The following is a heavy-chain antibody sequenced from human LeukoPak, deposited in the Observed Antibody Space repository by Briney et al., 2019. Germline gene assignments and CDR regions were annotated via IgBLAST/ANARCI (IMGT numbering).Heavy chain of an antibody. V-gene: IGHV3-30*18. CDR2: ISYDGSNK. CDR3: ANEDLDY. Sequence: GGSLRLSCAASGFTFSSYGMHWVRQAPGKGLEWVAVISYDGSNKYYADSVKGRFTISRDNSKNTLYLQMNSLRAEGTAVYYCANEDLDYWGQGTLVTVSS. J-gene: IGHJ4*02. CDR1: GFTFSSYG.